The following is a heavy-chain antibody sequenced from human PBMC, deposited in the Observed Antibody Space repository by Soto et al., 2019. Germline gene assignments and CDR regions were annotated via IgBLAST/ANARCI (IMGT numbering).Heavy chain of an antibody. V-gene: IGHV1-69*13. CDR3: AGSSGRYGGNFNWFDP. D-gene: IGHD2-21*02. CDR2: IIPIFGTA. J-gene: IGHJ5*02. Sequence: SVKVSCKASGGTFSSYAISWVRQAPGQGLEWMGGIIPIFGTANYAQKFQGRVTITADESTSTAYMELSSLRSEDTAVYYCAGSSGRYGGNFNWFDPWGQGTLVTVSS. CDR1: GGTFSSYA.